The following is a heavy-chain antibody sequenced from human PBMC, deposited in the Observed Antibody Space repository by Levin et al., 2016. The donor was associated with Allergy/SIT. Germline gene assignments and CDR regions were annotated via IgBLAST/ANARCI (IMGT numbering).Heavy chain of an antibody. CDR2: VTPDGRST. D-gene: IGHD3-3*01. Sequence: GESLKISCVASGFTFSNYWMHWVRQAPGKGLMWVSRVTPDGRSTDYADSVKGRFTISRDNAKNTLYLQMNSLRVDDTAIYYCVFFDFWSGLANWAQGTLVTVSS. CDR3: VFFDFWSGLAN. CDR1: GFTFSNYW. J-gene: IGHJ4*02. V-gene: IGHV3-74*01.